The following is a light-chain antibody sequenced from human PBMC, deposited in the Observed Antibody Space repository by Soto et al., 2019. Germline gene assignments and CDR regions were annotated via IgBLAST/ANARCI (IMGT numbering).Light chain of an antibody. Sequence: DIQLTQSPSFLSASVGDRVSITCRASQGINTYLVWYPQTPGKAPKLLIYAASTLQSGVPPRFSGSGSGTEFTLTISSLQPEDFATYYCQQCNSYPRTFGQGTKVEIK. CDR1: QGINTY. CDR3: QQCNSYPRT. V-gene: IGKV1-9*01. J-gene: IGKJ1*01. CDR2: AAS.